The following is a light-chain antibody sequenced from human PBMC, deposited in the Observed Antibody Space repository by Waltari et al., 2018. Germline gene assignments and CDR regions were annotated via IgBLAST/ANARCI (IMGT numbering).Light chain of an antibody. CDR2: KNN. V-gene: IGLV1-44*01. J-gene: IGLJ1*01. CDR1: SSNVGGNF. CDR3: SAWDDSLHGHV. Sequence: QSVLTQPPSVSAPPGQRVTIPCSGSSSNVGGNFVHWSQYVPGTAPKLLIYKNNDGPQGVPDRFAASKSGSSASLAIRGLQSDDESDYYCSAWDDSLHGHVFGTGTRLSVL.